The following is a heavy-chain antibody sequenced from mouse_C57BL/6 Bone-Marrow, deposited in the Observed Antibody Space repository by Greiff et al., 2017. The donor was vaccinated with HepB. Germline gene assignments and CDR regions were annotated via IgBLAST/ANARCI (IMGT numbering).Heavy chain of an antibody. CDR3: AREDYYDDYFDY. CDR2: INPNNGGT. V-gene: IGHV1-22*01. D-gene: IGHD1-1*01. J-gene: IGHJ2*01. CDR1: GYTFTDYN. Sequence: VQLKESGPELVKPGASVKMSCKASGYTFTDYNMHWVKQSHGKSLEWIGYINPNNGGTSYNQKFKGKATLTVNKSSSTAYMELRSLTSEDSAVYYCAREDYYDDYFDYGGQGTTLPVSS.